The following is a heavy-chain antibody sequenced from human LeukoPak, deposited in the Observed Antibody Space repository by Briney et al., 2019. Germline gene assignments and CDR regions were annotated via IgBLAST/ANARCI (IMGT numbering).Heavy chain of an antibody. J-gene: IGHJ6*02. CDR3: ARDLGAAGNYGMDV. CDR2: ITGSGGT. V-gene: IGHV3-66*01. Sequence: GGSLRLSCAASGLTFSNYALVWVRQAPGKRLEWVSAITGSGGTVYADSVKGRFTISRDNSKNTLYLQMNSLRAEDTAVYYCARDLGAAGNYGMDVWGQGTTVTVSS. D-gene: IGHD6-13*01. CDR1: GLTFSNYA.